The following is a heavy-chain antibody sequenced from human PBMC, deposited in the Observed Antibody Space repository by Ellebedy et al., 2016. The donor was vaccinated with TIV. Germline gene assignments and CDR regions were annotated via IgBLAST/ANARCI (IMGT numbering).Heavy chain of an antibody. CDR3: ARVQSTSALIPSSYFDS. D-gene: IGHD1-1*01. J-gene: IGHJ4*02. CDR2: ISPYNGIS. Sequence: AASVKVSCKTSGYTFDSAAVAWVRQAPGKGLEWMGWISPYNGISIFAQKFQGRLFLTTDTSTSTVYMELKTLRSDDTALYFCARVQSTSALIPSSYFDSWGQGSLVTVSS. CDR1: GYTFDSAA. V-gene: IGHV1-18*01.